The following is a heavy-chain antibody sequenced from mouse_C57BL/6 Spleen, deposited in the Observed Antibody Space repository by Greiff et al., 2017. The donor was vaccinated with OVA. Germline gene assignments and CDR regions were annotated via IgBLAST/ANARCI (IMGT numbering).Heavy chain of an antibody. J-gene: IGHJ4*01. CDR3: ARGNSRDAMDY. CDR1: GYTFTNYW. Sequence: QVQLQQSGAELVRPGTSVKMSCKASGYTFTNYWIGWAKQRPGHGLEWIGDIYPGGGYTNYNEKFKGKATLTADKSSSTAYMQFSSLTSEDSAIYYCARGNSRDAMDYWGQGTSVTVSS. V-gene: IGHV1-63*01. CDR2: IYPGGGYT.